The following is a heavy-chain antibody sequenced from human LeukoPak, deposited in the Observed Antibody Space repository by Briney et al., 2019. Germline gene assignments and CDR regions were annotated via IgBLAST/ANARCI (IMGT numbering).Heavy chain of an antibody. D-gene: IGHD1-1*01. CDR1: GFSLVYYS. CDR2: ISRNSGYI. J-gene: IGHJ4*02. V-gene: IGHV3-21*01. Sequence: PGGSLRLSCEASGFSLVYYSMSWVRQAPGKGLEWVSSISRNSGYIFYADAVQGRFTTSRDNAKNSLYLQMNSLRAEDTAVYYCARFPEGDANWAIDFWGPGILVTVSS. CDR3: ARFPEGDANWAIDF.